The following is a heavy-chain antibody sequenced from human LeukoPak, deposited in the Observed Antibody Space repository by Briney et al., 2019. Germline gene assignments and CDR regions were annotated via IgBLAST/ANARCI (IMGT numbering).Heavy chain of an antibody. D-gene: IGHD3-22*01. CDR2: IYWDDDT. J-gene: IGHJ3*02. CDR1: GFSLSTSGVG. Sequence: SGPTLVNPTQTLTLTCTFSGFSLSTSGVGVGWIRQPPGKALEWLALIYWDDDTRYSPSLKSRLAITMDTSKNQVVLVMTSMGPEDTATYAYAPYDRLYKHSFDIWGQGTLVIVSS. V-gene: IGHV2-5*02. CDR3: APYDRLYKHSFDI.